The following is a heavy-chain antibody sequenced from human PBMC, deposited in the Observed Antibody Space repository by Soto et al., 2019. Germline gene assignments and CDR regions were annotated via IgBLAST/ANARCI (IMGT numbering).Heavy chain of an antibody. CDR1: GFTFSLYS. D-gene: IGHD3-10*01. J-gene: IGHJ6*02. CDR2: ISRSSTGI. CDR3: AXAVTWGLDV. V-gene: IGHV3-48*02. Sequence: EVQLVESGGGLVQPGGSLRLSCAASGFTFSLYSMSWVRQAPGKGLEWVSYISRSSTGIHYADSVKGRFTISRDDATNSMHLQMNSLRDGDTAVYXXAXAVTWGLDVWGQGTTVSISS.